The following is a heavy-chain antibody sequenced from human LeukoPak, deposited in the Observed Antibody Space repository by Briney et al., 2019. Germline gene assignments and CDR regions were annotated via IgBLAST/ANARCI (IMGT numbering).Heavy chain of an antibody. Sequence: GGSLRLSCAVSGFTFSNYFMDWIRQAPGKGLEWVGRIKNKANKYATEYAASVRGRFIISGDDSKNSLYLQMNSLKTDDTAVYYCAKDIYGDFGGIDYWGQGVLVTVSS. J-gene: IGHJ4*02. V-gene: IGHV3-72*01. CDR1: GFTFSNYF. D-gene: IGHD4-17*01. CDR3: AKDIYGDFGGIDY. CDR2: IKNKANKYAT.